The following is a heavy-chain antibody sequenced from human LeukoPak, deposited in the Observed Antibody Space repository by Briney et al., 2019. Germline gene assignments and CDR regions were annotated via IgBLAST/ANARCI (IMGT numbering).Heavy chain of an antibody. D-gene: IGHD1-26*01. CDR1: GFTFSSYE. V-gene: IGHV3-48*03. J-gene: IGHJ4*02. CDR3: ARPKRDYYAAEY. Sequence: LSGGSLRLSCAASGFTFSSYEMNWVRQAPGKGLEWVSYISSSGSTIYYADSVKGRFTIPRDNAKNSLYLQMNSLRAEDTAVYYCARPKRDYYAAEYWGQGTLVTVSS. CDR2: ISSSGSTI.